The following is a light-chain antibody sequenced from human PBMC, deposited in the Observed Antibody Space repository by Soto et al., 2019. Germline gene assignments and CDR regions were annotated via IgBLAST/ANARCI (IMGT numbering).Light chain of an antibody. CDR3: QQRGNWPPYT. J-gene: IGKJ2*01. CDR1: QSVSSS. Sequence: ELVLTQSPATLSSSPGERATLSCRASQSVSSSLAWYQHKPGKAPRLLTYDASNRATGIPARFRGSVSGPDFTPTISSQEPEDFAVYYCQQRGNWPPYTFGQGTKLLSK. V-gene: IGKV3-11*01. CDR2: DAS.